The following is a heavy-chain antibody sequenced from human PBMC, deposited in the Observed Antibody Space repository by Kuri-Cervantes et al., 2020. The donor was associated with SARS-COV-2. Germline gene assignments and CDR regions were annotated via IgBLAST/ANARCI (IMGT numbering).Heavy chain of an antibody. D-gene: IGHD2-2*02. CDR3: ASIHGDYYYYMDV. Sequence: GSLRLSCTVSGGSISSSTYFWGWIRQPPGKGLEWIGTISYRANTYYNPSLRSRITMDVYTSKNQFSLNLNTVAAADTAVYYCASIHGDYYYYMDVWGKGTTVTVSS. V-gene: IGHV4-39*01. CDR1: GGSISSSTYF. J-gene: IGHJ6*03. CDR2: ISYRANT.